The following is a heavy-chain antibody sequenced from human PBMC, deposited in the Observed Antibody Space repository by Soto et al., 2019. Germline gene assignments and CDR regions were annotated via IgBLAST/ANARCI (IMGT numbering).Heavy chain of an antibody. CDR2: IYYSGST. Sequence: QVQLQESGPGLVKPSETLSLTCTVSGGSISSYYWSWIRRPPGKGLEWIGYIYYSGSTNYNPSLKSRVTISVDTSKNQFSLKLSSVTAADTAVYYCARDLRDSGYFDYWGQGTLVTVSS. V-gene: IGHV4-59*01. J-gene: IGHJ4*02. D-gene: IGHD3-10*01. CDR1: GGSISSYY. CDR3: ARDLRDSGYFDY.